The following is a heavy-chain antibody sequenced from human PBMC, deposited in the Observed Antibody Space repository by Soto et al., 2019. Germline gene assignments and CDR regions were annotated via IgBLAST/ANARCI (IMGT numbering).Heavy chain of an antibody. CDR3: FRDGYNLFDY. CDR1: GFTFSSYA. V-gene: IGHV3-23*01. D-gene: IGHD5-12*01. Sequence: PGGSLRLSCAASGFTFSSYAMSWVRQAPGKGLEWVPAISGSGGSTYYADSVKGRFTISRDNSKNTLYLQMNSLRAEDTAVYYCFRDGYNLFDYWGQGTLVTVSS. CDR2: ISGSGGST. J-gene: IGHJ4*02.